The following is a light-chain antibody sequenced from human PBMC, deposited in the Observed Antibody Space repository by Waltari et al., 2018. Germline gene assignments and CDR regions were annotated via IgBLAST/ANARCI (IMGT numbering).Light chain of an antibody. CDR3: QQYNSYPGT. CDR1: LSIYDW. Sequence: DMQMTQSPSTLSASVGDRVTIACRASLSIYDWLAWYQQKPGKAPSLLIYKASILQTGVSSRFSGSGSGKDFTLTIPCLQPDDVATHFCQQYNSYPGTFGQGTKVEIK. V-gene: IGKV1-5*03. CDR2: KAS. J-gene: IGKJ1*01.